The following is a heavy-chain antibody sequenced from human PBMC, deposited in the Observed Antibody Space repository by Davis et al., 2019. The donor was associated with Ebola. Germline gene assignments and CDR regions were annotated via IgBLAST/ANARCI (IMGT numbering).Heavy chain of an antibody. CDR3: ARDRDSSSWYIDY. D-gene: IGHD6-13*01. V-gene: IGHV3-30-3*01. CDR1: GFTFSNYA. CDR2: ISYDGSNK. Sequence: GGSLRLSCAASGFTFSNYAMHWVRQAPGKGLEWVAVISYDGSNKNYADSVKGRFTISRDNSKNTLYLQMNSLRAEDTAVYYCARDRDSSSWYIDYWGQGTLVTVSS. J-gene: IGHJ4*02.